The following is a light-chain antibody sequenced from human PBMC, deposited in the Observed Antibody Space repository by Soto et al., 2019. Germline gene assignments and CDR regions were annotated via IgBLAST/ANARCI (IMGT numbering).Light chain of an antibody. Sequence: EVVLTQSPGTLSLSPGERATLSCRANQSVSSSNFAWYQQHPGQAPRLLIFVASRRATGVPDRFSGRGSGTDFTLTINRLEPEDFAVYYCQHYSNSAITFGPGTRLEIK. CDR2: VAS. CDR1: QSVSSSN. J-gene: IGKJ5*01. CDR3: QHYSNSAIT. V-gene: IGKV3-20*01.